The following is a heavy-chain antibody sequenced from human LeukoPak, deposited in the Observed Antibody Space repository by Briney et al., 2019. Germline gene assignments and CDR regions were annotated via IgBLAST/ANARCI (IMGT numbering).Heavy chain of an antibody. CDR1: GYTFTSYA. CDR2: INAGNGNT. J-gene: IGHJ4*02. V-gene: IGHV1-3*01. CDR3: ARDGMEEYYFDY. D-gene: IGHD1-1*01. Sequence: GASVKVSCKASGYTFTSYAMHWVRQAPGQRLEWMGWINAGNGNTKYSQKFQGRVTITRDTSASTGYMELSSLRSEDTAVYYCARDGMEEYYFDYWGQGTLVTVSS.